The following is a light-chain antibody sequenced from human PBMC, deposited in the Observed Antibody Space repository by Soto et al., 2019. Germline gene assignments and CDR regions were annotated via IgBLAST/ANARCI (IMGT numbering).Light chain of an antibody. CDR1: SSDVGAYRH. V-gene: IGLV2-14*01. Sequence: QSVLTQPASVSGSPGQAITISCTGTSSDVGAYRHVSWHQQHPGKAPKLMIYDVSNRPSGVSNRLSGSKSGNTASLTISGLQAEDEADYYCSAYTTSRSYIFGSGTKVTVL. CDR2: DVS. CDR3: SAYTTSRSYI. J-gene: IGLJ1*01.